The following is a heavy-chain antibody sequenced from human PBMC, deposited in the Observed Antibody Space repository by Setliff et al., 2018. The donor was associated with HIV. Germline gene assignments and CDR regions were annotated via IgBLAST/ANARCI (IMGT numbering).Heavy chain of an antibody. D-gene: IGHD3-9*01. CDR3: ARDPLSRGAFDPPGAPDY. Sequence: KPGGSLRLSCAASGFTFSSYSMNWVRQAPGKGLEWVSSISSSSSYIYYADSVKGRFTISRDNAKNSLYLQMNSLRAEDTAVYYCARDPLSRGAFDPPGAPDYWGQGTLVTVSS. CDR2: ISSSSSYI. J-gene: IGHJ4*02. CDR1: GFTFSSYS. V-gene: IGHV3-21*01.